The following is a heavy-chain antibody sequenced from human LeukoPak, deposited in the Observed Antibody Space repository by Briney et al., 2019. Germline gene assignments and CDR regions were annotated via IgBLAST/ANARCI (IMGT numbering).Heavy chain of an antibody. Sequence: GASVKVSCKASGYRFTSYGITWVRQAPGQGLEWMGWINPYNGNTNYAQKLQGRVTMTTDTSTSTAYMDLRSLRSDDTAVYYCARKRSVWFFSMWGHNNLVTVSS. D-gene: IGHD6-19*01. CDR1: GYRFTSYG. CDR2: INPYNGNT. CDR3: ARKRSVWFFSM. V-gene: IGHV1-18*01. J-gene: IGHJ1*01.